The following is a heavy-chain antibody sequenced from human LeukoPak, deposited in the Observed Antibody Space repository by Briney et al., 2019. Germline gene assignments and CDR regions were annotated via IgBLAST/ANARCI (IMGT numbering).Heavy chain of an antibody. CDR3: ARHSTFFGVVIIKGRVRGPFDY. V-gene: IGHV4-59*08. J-gene: IGHJ4*02. D-gene: IGHD3-3*01. CDR2: FYYSGST. CDR1: GGSMSSYY. Sequence: SETLSLTCTVSGGSMSSYYWSWIRQPQGKGLEWIGYFYYSGSTNYNPSLKSRVTISVDTSKNQFSLKLSSVTAADTAVYYCARHSTFFGVVIIKGRVRGPFDYWGQGTLVTVSS.